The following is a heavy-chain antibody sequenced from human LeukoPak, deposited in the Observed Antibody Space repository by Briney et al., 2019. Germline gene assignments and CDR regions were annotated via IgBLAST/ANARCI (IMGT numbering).Heavy chain of an antibody. CDR3: ARDYHMAV. V-gene: IGHV4-59*01. Sequence: SETLSLTCTVSGGSISGYYWSWVRQPPGKGLEWIGYIFYSGSTNYSPSLKSRVTISGDTSKNQFSLKLTSVTAADTAVYYCARDYHMAVWGKGTSVTVSS. CDR2: IFYSGST. CDR1: GGSISGYY. J-gene: IGHJ6*01. D-gene: IGHD3-16*02.